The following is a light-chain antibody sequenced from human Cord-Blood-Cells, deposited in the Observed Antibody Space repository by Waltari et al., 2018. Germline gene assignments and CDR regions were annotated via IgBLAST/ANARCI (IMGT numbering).Light chain of an antibody. Sequence: DIVMTQSPDSLAVYLGERATINCKSSQSVLYSSNNKNYLVWYQQKPGQPPKLLIYWASTRESGVPDRFSGSGSGTDFTLTISSLQAEDVAVYYCQQYYSTPLTFGPGTKVDIK. CDR1: QSVLYSSNNKNY. J-gene: IGKJ3*01. V-gene: IGKV4-1*01. CDR3: QQYYSTPLT. CDR2: WAS.